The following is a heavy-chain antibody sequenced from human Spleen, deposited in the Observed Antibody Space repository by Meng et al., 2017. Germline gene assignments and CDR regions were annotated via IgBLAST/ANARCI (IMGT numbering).Heavy chain of an antibody. CDR2: IHHSGST. V-gene: IGHV4-34*01. J-gene: IGHJ4*02. D-gene: IGHD6-13*01. Sequence: QVQLQQRGAGRLKPSYTLSLTCAVYGGSFSNYYWSWIRQPPGKGLEWIGEIHHSGSTNYNPSLKSRVTISVDTSKIQFSLKLSSVTAADTAVYYCASLSTSWSGADYWGQGTLVTVSS. CDR1: GGSFSNYY. CDR3: ASLSTSWSGADY.